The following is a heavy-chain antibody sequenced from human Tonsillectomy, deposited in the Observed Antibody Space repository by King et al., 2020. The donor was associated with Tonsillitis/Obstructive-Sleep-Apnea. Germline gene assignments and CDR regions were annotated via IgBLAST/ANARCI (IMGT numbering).Heavy chain of an antibody. CDR1: GFTFSSYA. Sequence: VQLQESGGGLVQPGGSLRLSCAASGFTFSSYAMSWVRQAPGKGLEWVSAISGSGGSTYYADSVKGRFTISRDNSKNTLYLQMNSLRAEDTAVYYCAKAGVIVVVTAATTDNWGQGTLVTVSS. J-gene: IGHJ4*02. V-gene: IGHV3-23*01. D-gene: IGHD2-2*01. CDR3: AKAGVIVVVTAATTDN. CDR2: ISGSGGST.